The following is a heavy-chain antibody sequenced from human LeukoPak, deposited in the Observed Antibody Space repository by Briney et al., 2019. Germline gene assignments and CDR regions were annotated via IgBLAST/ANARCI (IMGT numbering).Heavy chain of an antibody. J-gene: IGHJ4*02. Sequence: GGSLRLSCAASGFTFSSYWMSWVRQAPGKGLEWVANIKQDGSEKYYVDSVKGRFTISRDNAKNSLYLQMNSLRAEDTAVYYCAREGDNDFWSGVGVFYYWGQGTLVTVSS. CDR1: GFTFSSYW. V-gene: IGHV3-7*01. CDR2: IKQDGSEK. CDR3: AREGDNDFWSGVGVFYY. D-gene: IGHD3-3*01.